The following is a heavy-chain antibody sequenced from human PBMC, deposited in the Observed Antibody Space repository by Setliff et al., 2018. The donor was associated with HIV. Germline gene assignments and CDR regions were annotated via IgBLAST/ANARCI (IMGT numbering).Heavy chain of an antibody. V-gene: IGHV1-2*02. D-gene: IGHD3-16*01. Sequence: ASVKVSCKASGYHFTGYYMHWVRQAPGQGLEWMGWINVNSGGTKYAQKFQGRVTMTRDTSISTAYMGVSSLRSDDTAVYYCARGGSPIYYFDYLSQGTLVTVSS. CDR3: ARGGSPIYYFDY. CDR2: INVNSGGT. CDR1: GYHFTGYY. J-gene: IGHJ4*02.